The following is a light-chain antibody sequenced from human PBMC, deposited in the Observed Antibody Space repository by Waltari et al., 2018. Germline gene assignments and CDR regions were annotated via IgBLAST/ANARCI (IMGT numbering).Light chain of an antibody. CDR1: QSLSNW. J-gene: IGKJ5*01. CDR2: GAS. CDR3: QQYNTYSRT. V-gene: IGKV1-5*01. Sequence: DIQMTQSPSTLSASIGDRVTITCRASQSLSNWLAWYQQKPGKAPKLLVYGASSLESGVPSRFSGSGSGTEFTLTISSLQPDDFATYYCQQYNTYSRTFGQGTRLEIK.